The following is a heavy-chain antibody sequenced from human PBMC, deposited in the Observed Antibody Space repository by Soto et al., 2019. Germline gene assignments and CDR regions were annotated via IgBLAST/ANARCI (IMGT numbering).Heavy chain of an antibody. CDR3: ARANSSIHLDRVNWFDP. Sequence: PSETLSLTCAVYGGSFSGYYWSWIRQPPGKGLEWIGEINHSGSTNYNPSLKSRVTISVDTSKNQFSLKLSSVTAADTAVYYCARANSSIHLDRVNWFDPWGQGTLVTVSS. V-gene: IGHV4-34*01. CDR2: INHSGST. CDR1: GGSFSGYY. J-gene: IGHJ5*02. D-gene: IGHD6-13*01.